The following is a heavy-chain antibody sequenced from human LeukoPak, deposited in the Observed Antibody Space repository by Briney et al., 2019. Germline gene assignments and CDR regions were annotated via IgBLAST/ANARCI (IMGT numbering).Heavy chain of an antibody. CDR3: CMSGDRVPLQDDVFDV. D-gene: IGHD1-26*01. V-gene: IGHV5-51*01. Sequence: GEFLKISSKFSCSSFTSYFIGWVRQMPGKGLEWMGIIYPGDSCPTQSPSFQGQVTIAVDKSINPAYLQWSSLQASDTAMYYCCMSGDRVPLQDDVFDVWGQGTMVTVST. J-gene: IGHJ3*01. CDR2: IYPGDSCP. CDR1: CSSFTSYF.